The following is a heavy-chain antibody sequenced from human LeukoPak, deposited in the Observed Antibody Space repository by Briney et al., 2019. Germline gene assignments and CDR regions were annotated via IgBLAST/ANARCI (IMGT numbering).Heavy chain of an antibody. D-gene: IGHD1-26*01. V-gene: IGHV3-9*01. Sequence: GGSPRLSCAASGFTFSSYAMHWVRQAPGKGLEWVSGISWNSGSIGYADSVKGRFTISRDNAKNSLYLQMNSLRAEDTALYYCAKDWAKYSGSYTRFDLWGRGTLVTVSS. J-gene: IGHJ2*01. CDR3: AKDWAKYSGSYTRFDL. CDR1: GFTFSSYA. CDR2: ISWNSGSI.